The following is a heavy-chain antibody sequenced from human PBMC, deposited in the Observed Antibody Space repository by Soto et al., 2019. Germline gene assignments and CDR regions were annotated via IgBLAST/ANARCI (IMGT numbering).Heavy chain of an antibody. CDR2: ISSSSSYI. Sequence: GESLKISCAASGFTFSSYSMNWVRQAPGKGLEWVSSISSSSSYIYYADSVKGRFTISRDNAKNSLYLQMNSLRAEDTAVYYCAREQTTDYAFDIWGQGTMVTVSS. CDR1: GFTFSSYS. V-gene: IGHV3-21*01. D-gene: IGHD4-17*01. J-gene: IGHJ3*02. CDR3: AREQTTDYAFDI.